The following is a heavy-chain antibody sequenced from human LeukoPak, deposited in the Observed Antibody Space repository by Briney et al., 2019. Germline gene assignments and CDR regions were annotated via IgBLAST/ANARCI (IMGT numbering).Heavy chain of an antibody. CDR2: ISSSGSTI. J-gene: IGHJ6*02. V-gene: IGHV3-48*03. CDR1: GFTFSSDE. D-gene: IGHD2-2*01. Sequence: PGGSLRLSCAASGFTFSSDEMNWVRQAPGKGLEWVSYISSSGSTIYYADSVKGRFTISRDNAKNSLYLQMNSLRAEDTAVYYCARDFAVAHYYYGMDVWGQGTTVTVSS. CDR3: ARDFAVAHYYYGMDV.